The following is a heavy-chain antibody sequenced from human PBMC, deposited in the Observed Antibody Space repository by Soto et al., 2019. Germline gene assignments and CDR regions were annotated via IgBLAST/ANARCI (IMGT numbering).Heavy chain of an antibody. V-gene: IGHV1-8*01. D-gene: IGHD3-22*01. CDR1: GYTFTSYD. J-gene: IGHJ3*02. CDR3: ARREYYYDSSGYYYDAFDI. CDR2: MNPNSGNT. Sequence: AASVKVSCKASGYTFTSYDINWVRQATGQGLEWMGWMNPNSGNTGYAQKFQGRVTMTRNTSISTAYMELSSLRSEDTAVYYCARREYYYDSSGYYYDAFDIWGQGTMVTVSS.